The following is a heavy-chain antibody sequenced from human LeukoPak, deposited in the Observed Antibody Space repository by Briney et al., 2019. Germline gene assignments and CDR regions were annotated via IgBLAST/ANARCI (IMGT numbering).Heavy chain of an antibody. Sequence: PSETLSLTCTVSGGSISIYYWRWILQPPRKGLEWIGYIYYSGSTNHNPSLKSRVTISLETSKNQFSLKLRSVIAADTAVYYCARTYRSSVPFDYWGQGTLVTVSS. CDR2: IYYSGST. J-gene: IGHJ4*02. V-gene: IGHV4-59*01. D-gene: IGHD6-6*01. CDR3: ARTYRSSVPFDY. CDR1: GGSISIYY.